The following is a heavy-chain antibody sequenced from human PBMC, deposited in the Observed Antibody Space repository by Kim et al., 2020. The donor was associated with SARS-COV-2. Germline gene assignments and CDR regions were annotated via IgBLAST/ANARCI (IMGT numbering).Heavy chain of an antibody. V-gene: IGHV4-59*08. CDR1: GGSISSYY. CDR2: IYYSGST. D-gene: IGHD5-18*01. CDR3: ARHRGYSQRGYFDY. Sequence: SETLSLTCTVSGGSISSYYWSWIRQPPGKGLEWIGYIYYSGSTNYNPSLKSRVTISVDTSKNQFSLKLSSVTAADTAVYYCARHRGYSQRGYFDYWGQGTLVTVSS. J-gene: IGHJ4*02.